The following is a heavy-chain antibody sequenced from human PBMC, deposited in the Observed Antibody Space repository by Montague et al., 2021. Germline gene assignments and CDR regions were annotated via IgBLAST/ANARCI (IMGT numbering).Heavy chain of an antibody. CDR2: ITSDGSDP. CDR1: GFSFSCLL. Sequence: SLRLSCAASGFSFSCLLMHWLRQAPGKGLVWVSQITSDGSDPNYADFVKGRFTISRDNAKSTLYLQMNSLRDEDTAVYYCVRDRPTAWFDSWGQGTLVTVSS. D-gene: IGHD5-18*01. J-gene: IGHJ5*01. CDR3: VRDRPTAWFDS. V-gene: IGHV3-74*01.